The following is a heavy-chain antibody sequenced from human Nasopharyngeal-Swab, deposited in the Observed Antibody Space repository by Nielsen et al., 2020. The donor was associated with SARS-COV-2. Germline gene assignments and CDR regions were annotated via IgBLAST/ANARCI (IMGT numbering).Heavy chain of an antibody. CDR3: TRTDYGSGSELDY. CDR2: IRSKAYGGTT. Sequence: GGSLRLSCTASGFTFGDYAMSWVRQAPGKGLEWVGFIRSKAYGGTTEYAASVKGRFTISRDDSKSIAYLQMNSLKTEDTAVYHCTRTDYGSGSELDYWGQGTLVTVSS. D-gene: IGHD3-10*01. CDR1: GFTFGDYA. V-gene: IGHV3-49*04. J-gene: IGHJ4*02.